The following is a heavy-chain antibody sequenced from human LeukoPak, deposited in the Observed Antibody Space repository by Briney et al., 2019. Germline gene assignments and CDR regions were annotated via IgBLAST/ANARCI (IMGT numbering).Heavy chain of an antibody. D-gene: IGHD3-10*01. CDR1: GGSISSYY. CDR2: IYYSGST. V-gene: IGHV4-59*12. CDR3: ARDAMVRGFDY. J-gene: IGHJ4*02. Sequence: PSETLPLTCTVSGGSISSYYWSWIRQPPGKGLEWIGYIYYSGSTNYNPSLKSRVTISGDTSKNQFSLKLSSVTAADTAVYYCARDAMVRGFDYWGQGTLVTVSS.